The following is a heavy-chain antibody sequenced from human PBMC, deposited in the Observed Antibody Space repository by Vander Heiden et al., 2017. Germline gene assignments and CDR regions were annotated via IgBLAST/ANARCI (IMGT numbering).Heavy chain of an antibody. CDR1: GLPFGSDA. CDR2: ISGSGGST. CDR3: AKGQVWYRIDY. D-gene: IGHD3-16*01. J-gene: IGHJ4*02. V-gene: IGHV3-23*01. Sequence: EVQPLESGGGLGQPGGSLRPSCAASGLPFGSDAMGWVRQAPGKGLGWVSAISGSGGSTYYADSVKGRFTISRDNSKNTLYLQMNSLRAEDTAVYYCAKGQVWYRIDYWGQGTLVTVSS.